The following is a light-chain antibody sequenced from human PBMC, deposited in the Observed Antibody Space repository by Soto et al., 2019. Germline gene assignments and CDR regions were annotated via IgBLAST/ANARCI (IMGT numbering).Light chain of an antibody. CDR1: QTVNSDY. CDR3: QQYGNSPQT. V-gene: IGKV3-20*01. Sequence: EIVLTQSPGTLSLSPWETATLSCRASQTVNSDYLAWFQQRPGQAPRLLIFATSRRATDIPDRFSGSGSGTDFTLTISRLEPEDFAVYYCQQYGNSPQTFGQGTKVDIK. J-gene: IGKJ1*01. CDR2: ATS.